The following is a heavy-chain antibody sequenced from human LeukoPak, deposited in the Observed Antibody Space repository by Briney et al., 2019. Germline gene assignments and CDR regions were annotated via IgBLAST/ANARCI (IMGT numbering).Heavy chain of an antibody. CDR1: GFTFSSYA. CDR3: AKPRCSSTSCYPSDY. CDR2: ISGSGGST. Sequence: GGSLRLSCAASGFTFSSYAMSWVRQAPGKGLEWVSAISGSGGSTYYADSVKGRFTISRDNSKNTLYLQMNSLRAEDTAVYYCAKPRCSSTSCYPSDYWGQGTLVTVSS. J-gene: IGHJ4*02. V-gene: IGHV3-23*01. D-gene: IGHD2-2*01.